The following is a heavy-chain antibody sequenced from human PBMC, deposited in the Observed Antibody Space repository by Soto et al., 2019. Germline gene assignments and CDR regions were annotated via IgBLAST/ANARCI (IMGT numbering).Heavy chain of an antibody. V-gene: IGHV3-30*04. Sequence: GGSLRLSCAASGFTFSSYAMSWVRQAPGKGLEWVAATSYDGKNKDHADSVKGRFTISRDNSKNTLYLQMNSLRHEDTAVYFCARERAIAATGIFYYWGQGTLVTVSS. CDR2: TSYDGKNK. CDR3: ARERAIAATGIFYY. CDR1: GFTFSSYA. J-gene: IGHJ4*02. D-gene: IGHD6-13*01.